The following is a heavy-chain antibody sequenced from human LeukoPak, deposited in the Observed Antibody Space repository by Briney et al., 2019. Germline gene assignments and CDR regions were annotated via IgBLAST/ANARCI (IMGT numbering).Heavy chain of an antibody. CDR2: ISSSGSTI. J-gene: IGHJ4*02. V-gene: IGHV3-11*01. Sequence: GGSLRLSCTASGFTFGDYAMSWFRQAPGKGLEWVSYISSSGSTIYYADSVKGRFTISRDNAKNSLYLQMNSLRAEDTAVYYCARAPYYGDYLQYYFDYWGQGTLVTVSS. CDR3: ARAPYYGDYLQYYFDY. D-gene: IGHD4-17*01. CDR1: GFTFGDYA.